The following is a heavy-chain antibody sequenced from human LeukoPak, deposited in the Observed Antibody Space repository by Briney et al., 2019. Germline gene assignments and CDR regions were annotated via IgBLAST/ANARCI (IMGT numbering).Heavy chain of an antibody. CDR2: ISTDGSTT. V-gene: IGHV3-74*01. CDR3: ARDGSVAVAGVGIDY. D-gene: IGHD6-19*01. Sequence: PGGSLRLSCAASGFTFSGYWMHWVRQAPGKGLVWVSRISTDGSTTTYADSVKGRFTISRDNAKNSLYLQMNSLRAEDTAVYYCARDGSVAVAGVGIDYWAREPWSPSPQ. J-gene: IGHJ4*02. CDR1: GFTFSGYW.